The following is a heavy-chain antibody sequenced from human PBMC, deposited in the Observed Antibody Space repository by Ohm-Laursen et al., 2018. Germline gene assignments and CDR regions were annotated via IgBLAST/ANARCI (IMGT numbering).Heavy chain of an antibody. V-gene: IGHV4-4*07. Sequence: PSETLSLTCTVSGASINNYCWNWIRQPAGKGLEWIGRIPFSGSTRYNPSLQGRVTISLDTSNQQFSLKLTSVTAADTAVYYCARGDFGDYNWFDPWGQGTRITVSS. CDR2: IPFSGST. D-gene: IGHD4-17*01. CDR1: GASINNYC. J-gene: IGHJ5*02. CDR3: ARGDFGDYNWFDP.